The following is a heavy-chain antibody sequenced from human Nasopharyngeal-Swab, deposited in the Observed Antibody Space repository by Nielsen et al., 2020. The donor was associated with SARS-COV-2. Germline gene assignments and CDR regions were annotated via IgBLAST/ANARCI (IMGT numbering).Heavy chain of an antibody. Sequence: SETLSLTCTVSGYSISSGYYWGWIRQPPGKGLEWIGSIYHSGSTYYNPSLKSRVTISVDTSKNQFSLKLSSMTAADTAVYYCARGHSSSSQYFDYWGQGTLVTVSS. CDR3: ARGHSSSSQYFDY. CDR1: GYSISSGYY. CDR2: IYHSGST. J-gene: IGHJ4*02. D-gene: IGHD6-6*01. V-gene: IGHV4-38-2*02.